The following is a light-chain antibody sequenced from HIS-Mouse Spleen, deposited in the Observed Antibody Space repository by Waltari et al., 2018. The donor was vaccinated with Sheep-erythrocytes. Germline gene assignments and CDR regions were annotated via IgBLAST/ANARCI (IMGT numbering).Light chain of an antibody. CDR1: SSDVGGYHL. V-gene: IGLV2-8*01. CDR3: SSYAGSNNWV. J-gene: IGLJ3*02. CDR2: EVS. Sequence: QSALTQPPSASRPPGQSVPLSCTGTSSDVGGYHLVSWYQQHPGKAPKLMIYEVSKRPSGVPDRFSGSKSGNTASLTVSGLQAEDEADYYCSSYAGSNNWVFGGGTKLTVL.